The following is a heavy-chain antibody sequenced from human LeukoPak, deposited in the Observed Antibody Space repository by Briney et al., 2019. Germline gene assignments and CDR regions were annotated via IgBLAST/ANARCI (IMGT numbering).Heavy chain of an antibody. CDR3: AKVYSSSDFDY. D-gene: IGHD6-6*01. Sequence: PGRSLRLSCAASGFTFSSYGMHWVRQAPGKGLEWVAVIWYDGSNKYYADSVKGRFTVSRDNSKNTLYLQMNSLRAEDTAVYYCAKVYSSSDFDYWGQGTLVTVSS. CDR2: IWYDGSNK. J-gene: IGHJ4*02. V-gene: IGHV3-33*06. CDR1: GFTFSSYG.